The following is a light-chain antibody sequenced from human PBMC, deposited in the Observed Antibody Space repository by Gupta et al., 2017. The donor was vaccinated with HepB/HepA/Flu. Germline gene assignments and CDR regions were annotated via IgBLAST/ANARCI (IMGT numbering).Light chain of an antibody. J-gene: IGLJ3*02. V-gene: IGLV2-11*01. Sequence: QSALTQLRSVSGSPGQSVTIACTGTSSDVGGYNFVSWYQHHPGKAPKLMIYDVSKRPSGVPDRFSGSKSGNTASLTISGLQAEDEADYYCCSYAGSYTWVFGGGTKLTVL. CDR3: CSYAGSYTWV. CDR1: SSDVGGYNF. CDR2: DVS.